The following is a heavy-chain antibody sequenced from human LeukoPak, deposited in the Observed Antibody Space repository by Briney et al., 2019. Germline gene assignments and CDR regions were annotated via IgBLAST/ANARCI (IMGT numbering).Heavy chain of an antibody. CDR2: ISGSGGST. CDR3: AKRSNFWTGYLDY. J-gene: IGHJ4*02. D-gene: IGHD3/OR15-3a*01. Sequence: GGSLRLSCAASGFTFSSYNMKWVRQAPGKGLEWVSVISGSGGSTSYADSVKGRFTISRDNSKDTLFLQMNSLRTEDTAVYYCAKRSNFWTGYLDYWGQGTLVTVSS. V-gene: IGHV3-23*01. CDR1: GFTFSSYN.